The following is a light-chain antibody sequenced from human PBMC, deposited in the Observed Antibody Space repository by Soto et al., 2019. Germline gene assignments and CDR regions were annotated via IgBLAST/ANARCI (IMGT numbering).Light chain of an antibody. CDR2: GAS. CDR1: QSVSSSY. CDR3: QQYNNWPPVT. J-gene: IGKJ5*01. V-gene: IGKV3-20*01. Sequence: EIVLTQSPGTLSLSPGERATLSCRASQSVSSSYLAWYQQKPGQAPRLLIYGASSRATGIPDRFSGSGSGTDFTLTISNLQSEDFAVYYCQQYNNWPPVTFGQGTR.